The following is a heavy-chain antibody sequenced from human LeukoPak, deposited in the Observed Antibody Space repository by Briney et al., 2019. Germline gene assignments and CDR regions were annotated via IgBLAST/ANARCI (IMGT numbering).Heavy chain of an antibody. D-gene: IGHD3-22*01. CDR1: GFTFNNYW. Sequence: GGSLRLSCVASGFTFNNYWMNWVRQVPGKGLEWLANIKQDGSEKIYVDSVKGRFTISRDNAKNSLYLQMSSLRAEDTALYFCAGGVGWLIESWGQGTQVSVSA. CDR2: IKQDGSEK. V-gene: IGHV3-7*04. J-gene: IGHJ4*02. CDR3: AGGVGWLIES.